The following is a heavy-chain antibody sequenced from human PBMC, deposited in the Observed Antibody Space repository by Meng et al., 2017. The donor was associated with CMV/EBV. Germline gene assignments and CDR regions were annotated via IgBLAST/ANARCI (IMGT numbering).Heavy chain of an antibody. CDR2: INHSGST. D-gene: IGHD2-15*01. J-gene: IGHJ4*02. V-gene: IGHV4-34*01. CDR3: ASSLTYPDY. Sequence: HVPLQQWGGGLLKPSETLSLTCAVYGGSFSGYYWSWIRQPPGKGLEWIGEINHSGSTNYNPSLKSRVTISVDTSKNQFSLKLSSVTAADTAVYYCASSLTYPDYWGQGTLVTVSS. CDR1: GGSFSGYY.